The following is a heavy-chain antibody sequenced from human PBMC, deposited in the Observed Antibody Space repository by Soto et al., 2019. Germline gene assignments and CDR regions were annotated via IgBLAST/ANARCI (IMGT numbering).Heavy chain of an antibody. CDR2: ISGSGANT. V-gene: IGHV3-23*01. CDR1: GFTFSGYA. Sequence: EVQLLESGGGLVQPGGSQRLSCAASGFTFSGYAMPWFRQSPGKVLEWVSSISGSGANTYYADSVKGRFTISRDNSKNTLSLQMTSLRADDKAVYYCAKSPDFYYDGLDVCGQGTTVTVSS. CDR3: AKSPDFYYDGLDV. J-gene: IGHJ6*02.